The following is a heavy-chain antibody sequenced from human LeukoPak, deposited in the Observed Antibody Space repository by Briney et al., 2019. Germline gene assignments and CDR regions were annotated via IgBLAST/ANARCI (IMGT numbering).Heavy chain of an antibody. CDR1: GGSFSGYY. CDR3: ARRFYYDSSGYYSLDY. J-gene: IGHJ4*02. Sequence: SETLSLTCAAYGGSFSGYYWSWIRQPPGKGLEWMGEINHSGSTNYNPSLKSRVTISVDTSKNQFSLKLSSVTAADTAVYYCARRFYYDSSGYYSLDYWGQGTLVTVSS. D-gene: IGHD3-22*01. CDR2: INHSGST. V-gene: IGHV4-34*01.